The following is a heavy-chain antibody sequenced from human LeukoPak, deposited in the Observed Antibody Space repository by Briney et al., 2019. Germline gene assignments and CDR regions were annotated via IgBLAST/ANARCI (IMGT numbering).Heavy chain of an antibody. CDR1: GGSISSYY. D-gene: IGHD1-14*01. CDR2: IYYSGST. Sequence: SETLSLTCTVSGGSISSYYWSWIRQPPGKGLEWIGYIYYSGSTNYSPSLKSRVTMSVDTSKNQFSLKLSSVTAADTAVYYCASDLPPEGGFDYWGQGTLVTVPS. V-gene: IGHV4-59*12. J-gene: IGHJ4*02. CDR3: ASDLPPEGGFDY.